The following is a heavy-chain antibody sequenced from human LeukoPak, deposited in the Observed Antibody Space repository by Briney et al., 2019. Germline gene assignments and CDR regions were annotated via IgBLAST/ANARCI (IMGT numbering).Heavy chain of an antibody. J-gene: IGHJ4*02. CDR3: ARPYCSSTSCYLDY. V-gene: IGHV1-24*01. CDR2: FDPEDGET. Sequence: ASVKVSCKVSGYTLTELSMHWVRQAPGKGLEWMGGFDPEDGETIYAQKFQGRVTMTEDTSTDTAYTELSSLRSEDTAVYYCARPYCSSTSCYLDYWGQGTLVTVSS. D-gene: IGHD2-2*01. CDR1: GYTLTELS.